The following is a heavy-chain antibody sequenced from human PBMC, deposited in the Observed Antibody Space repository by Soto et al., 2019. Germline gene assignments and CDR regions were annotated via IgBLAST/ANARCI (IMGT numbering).Heavy chain of an antibody. CDR1: GYSYTSYG. CDR2: ISARYGNT. J-gene: IGHJ5*02. D-gene: IGHD6-13*01. Sequence: QVQLVQSGAEVKITGASVKISCRTSGYSYTSYGITWLRQAPGQGFEWMGWISARYGNTNYAEKFQDRVTMSTDTSPTTAYLDLKNLRFDDTAVYYCARGAAARHPLVPWGQGTLVTVS. V-gene: IGHV1-18*04. CDR3: ARGAAARHPLVP.